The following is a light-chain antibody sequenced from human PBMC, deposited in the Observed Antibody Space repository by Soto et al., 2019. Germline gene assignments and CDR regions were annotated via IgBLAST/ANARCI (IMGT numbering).Light chain of an antibody. J-gene: IGKJ1*01. Sequence: EIVMTQSPATLSVSPGGRATLSCRASQSVSSNLAWYQQKPGQAPRLLIYGASTRATGIPARFSGSGSGTDFTLTISRLEPEEFAVYYCQQRSNWPWTFGQGTKVDIK. CDR3: QQRSNWPWT. CDR1: QSVSSN. V-gene: IGKV3-15*01. CDR2: GAS.